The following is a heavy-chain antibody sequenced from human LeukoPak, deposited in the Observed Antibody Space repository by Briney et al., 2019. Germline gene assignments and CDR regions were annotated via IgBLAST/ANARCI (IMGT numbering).Heavy chain of an antibody. CDR1: GFTFSSYS. V-gene: IGHV3-48*04. CDR3: AKVILAYSYGSYYYYYGMDV. CDR2: ISSSSSTI. J-gene: IGHJ6*02. Sequence: GGSLRLSCAASGFTFSSYSMNWVRQAPGKGLEWVSYISSSSSTIYYADSVKGRFTISRDNAKSTLYLQMNSLRAEDTAVYYCAKVILAYSYGSYYYYYGMDVWGQGTTVTVSS. D-gene: IGHD5-18*01.